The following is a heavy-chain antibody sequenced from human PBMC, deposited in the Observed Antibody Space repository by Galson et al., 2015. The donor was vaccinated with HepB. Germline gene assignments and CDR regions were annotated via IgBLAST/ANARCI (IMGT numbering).Heavy chain of an antibody. V-gene: IGHV1-18*01. J-gene: IGHJ6*03. Sequence: SVKVSCKASGYTFTSYGISWVRQAPGQGLEWMGWISAYNGNTNYAQKLQGRVTMTTDTSTSTAYMELRSLRSDDTAVYYCARDADVLRYFDWLSSLTYYYYMDVWGKGTTVTVSS. CDR1: GYTFTSYG. D-gene: IGHD3-9*01. CDR3: ARDADVLRYFDWLSSLTYYYYMDV. CDR2: ISAYNGNT.